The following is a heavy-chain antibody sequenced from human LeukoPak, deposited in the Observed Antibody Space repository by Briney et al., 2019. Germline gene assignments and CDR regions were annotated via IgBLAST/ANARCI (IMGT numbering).Heavy chain of an antibody. Sequence: PGGSLRLSCAASGFTFSDYYMSWIRQAPGKGLEWVSYISSSGSTIYYADSVKGRFTISRDNAKNSLYLQMNSLRAEDTAVYYCARDSSIVVVPAALRPWGQGTLVTVSS. D-gene: IGHD2-2*01. V-gene: IGHV3-11*01. CDR3: ARDSSIVVVPAALRP. CDR1: GFTFSDYY. CDR2: ISSSGSTI. J-gene: IGHJ4*02.